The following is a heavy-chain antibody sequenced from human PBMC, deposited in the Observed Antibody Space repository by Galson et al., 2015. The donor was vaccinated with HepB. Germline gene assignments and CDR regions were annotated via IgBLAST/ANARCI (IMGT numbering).Heavy chain of an antibody. J-gene: IGHJ4*02. CDR1: GFTVSGYA. CDR2: ISGTGGTT. V-gene: IGHV3-23*01. Sequence: SLRLSCAASGFTVSGYAMTWVRQAPGKGLEWVSSISGTGGTTFYADSVKGRFTISGDFPKNTVFLPMNSLRADDTAVYYCAKVGHSASWDYFDYWGQGALVTVSS. D-gene: IGHD2-2*01. CDR3: AKVGHSASWDYFDY.